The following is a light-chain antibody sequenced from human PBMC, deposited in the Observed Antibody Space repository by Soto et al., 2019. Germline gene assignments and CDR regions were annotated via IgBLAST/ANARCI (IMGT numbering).Light chain of an antibody. CDR1: QSVSSY. V-gene: IGKV3-11*01. CDR3: QQRSNWPRP. CDR2: HAS. Sequence: EIVLTQSPATLSSSPGERATLSCRASQSVSSYLAWYQQKPGQAPRLLNYHASDRATGIPARFSRSGSGTALTLTISSLEPEDFAVYYWQQRSNWPRPCGQGTKVEIK. J-gene: IGKJ1*01.